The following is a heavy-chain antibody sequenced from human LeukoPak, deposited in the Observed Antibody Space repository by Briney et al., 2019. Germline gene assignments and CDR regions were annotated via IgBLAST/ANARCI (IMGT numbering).Heavy chain of an antibody. CDR1: GFTFSSYW. J-gene: IGHJ3*02. V-gene: IGHV3-74*01. D-gene: IGHD6-19*01. CDR2: INSDGSST. CDR3: ARDKKTSSGGYLKNYDAFDI. Sequence: GGSLRLSCAASGFTFSSYWMHWVRHAPGKGLVWVSRINSDGSSTSYADSVKGRFTITRDHAKNTLYLQMNSLRAEDTAVYYCARDKKTSSGGYLKNYDAFDIWGQGTMVTVSS.